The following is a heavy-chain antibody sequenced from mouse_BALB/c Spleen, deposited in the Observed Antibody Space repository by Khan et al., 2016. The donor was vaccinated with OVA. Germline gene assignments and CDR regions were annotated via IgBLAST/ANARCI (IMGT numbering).Heavy chain of an antibody. CDR3: AIIFYGYDWFAY. CDR1: GSSSTSYG. J-gene: IGHJ3*01. D-gene: IGHD2-2*01. Sequence: QVQLKESGPGLVAPSQSLSITCTVSGSSSTSYGVSWARQTPGKGLEWLGVIWSDENTNYPSSLKSRLTITKNNSQSQVLLKLNSLQTDDTATYYCAIIFYGYDWFAYWGQGSLVTVSA. V-gene: IGHV2-3*01. CDR2: IWSDENT.